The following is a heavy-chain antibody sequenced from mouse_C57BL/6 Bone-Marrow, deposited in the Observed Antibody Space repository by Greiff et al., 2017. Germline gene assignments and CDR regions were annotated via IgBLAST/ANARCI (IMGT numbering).Heavy chain of an antibody. CDR1: GYSITSGYY. V-gene: IGHV3-6*01. CDR2: ISYDGSN. D-gene: IGHD1-1*01. J-gene: IGHJ2*01. Sequence: ESGPGLVKPSQSLSLTCSVTGYSITSGYYWNWIRQFPGNKLEWMGYISYDGSNNYNPSLKNRISITRDPSKNQFFLKLNAVTAEDTATYYCAREVDYYGSSVDYWGQGTTLTVSS. CDR3: AREVDYYGSSVDY.